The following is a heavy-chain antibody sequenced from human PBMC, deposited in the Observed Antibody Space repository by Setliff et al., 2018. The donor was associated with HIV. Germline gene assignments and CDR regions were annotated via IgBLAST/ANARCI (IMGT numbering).Heavy chain of an antibody. J-gene: IGHJ4*02. D-gene: IGHD3-22*01. V-gene: IGHV4-61*02. Sequence: TSETLSLTCTVSGGSISSGSYYWSWIRQPAGKGLEWIGRIHTSGNTNYNPSLKSRVTISVDTSKNQFSLKLSSVTAADTAVYYCAREGGLDYYDSSGNYSYWGQGTLVTVAS. CDR2: IHTSGNT. CDR1: GGSISSGSYY. CDR3: AREGGLDYYDSSGNYSY.